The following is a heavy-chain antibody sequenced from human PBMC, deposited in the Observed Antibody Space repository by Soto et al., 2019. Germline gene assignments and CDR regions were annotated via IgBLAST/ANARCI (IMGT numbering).Heavy chain of an antibody. CDR1: AYSFTSYW. CDR2: IYPGDSDT. CDR3: ARRIPYDCSSTSCYENYGMDV. D-gene: IGHD2-2*01. Sequence: PGESLKISCKGSAYSFTSYWIGWVRQMPWKGLEWMGIIYPGDSDTRYSPSFQGQVTISADKSISTAYLQWSSLTASDTAMYYCARRIPYDCSSTSCYENYGMDVWGQGTTVTVSS. J-gene: IGHJ6*02. V-gene: IGHV5-51*01.